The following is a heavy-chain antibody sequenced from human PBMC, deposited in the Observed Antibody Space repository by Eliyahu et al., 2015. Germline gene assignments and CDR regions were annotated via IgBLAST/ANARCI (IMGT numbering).Heavy chain of an antibody. CDR2: MNPNSGNT. CDR1: GYTFTSYD. Sequence: QVQLVQSGAEVKKPGASVKVSCKASGYTFTSYDINWVRQATGQGLEWMGWMNPNSGNTGYAQKFQGRVTMTRNTSISTAYMELSSLRSEDTAVYYCARGRKFYGLMITFGDQGAFDIWGQGTMVTVSS. V-gene: IGHV1-8*01. CDR3: ARGRKFYGLMITFGDQGAFDI. J-gene: IGHJ3*02. D-gene: IGHD3-16*01.